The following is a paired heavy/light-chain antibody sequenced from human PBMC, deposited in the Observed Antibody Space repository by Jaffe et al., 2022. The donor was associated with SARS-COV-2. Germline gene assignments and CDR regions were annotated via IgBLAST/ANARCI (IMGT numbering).Heavy chain of an antibody. CDR1: GDSITGGDFY. Sequence: QVQLQESGPGLVKPSQTLSLTCTVSGDSITGGDFYWSWIRQPPGKGLEWIGYIYYSGNAYYNPSLKSRVAISVDPSKNHFSLNLTSVTAADTAVYYCARTTVTTAKFDSWGQGTLVTVSS. D-gene: IGHD4-17*01. J-gene: IGHJ4*02. CDR2: IYYSGNA. V-gene: IGHV4-30-4*01. CDR3: ARTTVTTAKFDS.
Light chain of an antibody. CDR1: SYNIGNNY. CDR3: GTWDSSQRGYV. V-gene: IGLV1-51*01. CDR2: DNN. Sequence: QSVLTQPPSVSAAPGQKVTISCSGSSYNIGNNYVSWYQQLPGTAPKLLIYDNNKRPSGIPDRFSGSKSGTSATLGITGLQTGDEADYYCGTWDSSQRGYVFGTGTKVTVL. J-gene: IGLJ1*01.